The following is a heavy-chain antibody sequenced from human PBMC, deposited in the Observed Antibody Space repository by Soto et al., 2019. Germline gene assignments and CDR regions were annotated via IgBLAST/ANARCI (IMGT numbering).Heavy chain of an antibody. CDR3: ARELAAPGTTFDY. CDR1: GFSFTTYS. D-gene: IGHD6-13*01. Sequence: ASVKVSCKASGFSFTTYSLHWVRQAPGQRLEWMAWTKGDNGKIEYSQKFQNRVTITRDTSASTVYIELRSLRSEDTAVYYCARELAAPGTTFDYWGQGALVTVSS. J-gene: IGHJ4*02. V-gene: IGHV1-3*01. CDR2: TKGDNGKI.